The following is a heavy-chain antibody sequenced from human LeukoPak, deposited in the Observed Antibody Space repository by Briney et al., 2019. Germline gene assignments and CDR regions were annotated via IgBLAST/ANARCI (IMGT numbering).Heavy chain of an antibody. J-gene: IGHJ6*03. CDR2: ITGSGDTI. CDR1: GFTFSSYE. D-gene: IGHD2-15*01. Sequence: QSGGSLRLSCSASGFTFSSYEMNWVRQAPGKGLEWTSYITGSGDTIYYADSVKGRFTISRDNAKNSLYLQMNSLRAEDTAVYYCARDCLGYCSGGSCYGGPYYYYYYMDVWGKGTTVTVSS. CDR3: ARDCLGYCSGGSCYGGPYYYYYYMDV. V-gene: IGHV3-48*03.